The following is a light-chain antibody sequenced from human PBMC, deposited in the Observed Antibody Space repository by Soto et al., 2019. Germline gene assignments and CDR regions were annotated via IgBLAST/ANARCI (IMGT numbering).Light chain of an antibody. CDR1: SSNIGSNP. J-gene: IGLJ3*02. Sequence: QPVLTHPPSASRTPGQRVTISCSDSSSNIGSNPVYWYQQVPGTAPNLLFYTNDHRPSGVPDRFSGSKSGTSASLAIGGLRSEDEADYYCAAWDDSLGGPVFGGGTKLTVL. CDR2: TND. V-gene: IGLV1-47*02. CDR3: AAWDDSLGGPV.